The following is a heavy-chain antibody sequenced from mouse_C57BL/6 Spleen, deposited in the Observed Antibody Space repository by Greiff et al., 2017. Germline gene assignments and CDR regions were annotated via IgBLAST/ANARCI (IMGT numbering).Heavy chain of an antibody. CDR2: ISGGGGNT. CDR1: GFTFSSYT. V-gene: IGHV5-9*01. Sequence: EVHLVESGGGLVKPGGSLKLSCAASGFTFSSYTMSWVRQTPEKRLEWVATISGGGGNTYYPDSVKGRFTITRNNAKNTLYLQMSSLRSEDTALYYCAGYVTTVGATGYCYAMDYWGQGTSVTVSS. J-gene: IGHJ4*01. CDR3: AGYVTTVGATGYCYAMDY. D-gene: IGHD1-1*01.